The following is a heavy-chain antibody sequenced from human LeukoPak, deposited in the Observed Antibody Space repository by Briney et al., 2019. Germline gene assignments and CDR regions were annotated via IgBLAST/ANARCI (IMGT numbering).Heavy chain of an antibody. Sequence: SETLSLTCTVSGGSISRGYLWGWTRQPPGKGLEWIGNIFHSGSTYYNPSLKSRVTISVDTSKNQFSLKLSSVTAADTGVYYCARHPHIATLRGVIISYIDYWGQGSLVTVSS. CDR1: GGSISRGYL. V-gene: IGHV4-38-2*02. D-gene: IGHD3-10*01. J-gene: IGHJ4*02. CDR3: ARHPHIATLRGVIISYIDY. CDR2: IFHSGST.